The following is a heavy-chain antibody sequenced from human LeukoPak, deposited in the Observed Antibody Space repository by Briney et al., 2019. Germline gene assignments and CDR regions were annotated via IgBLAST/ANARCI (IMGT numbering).Heavy chain of an antibody. CDR2: IYTSGST. V-gene: IGHV4-4*07. CDR1: GGSISSYY. J-gene: IGHJ5*02. Sequence: SETLSLTCTVSGGSISSYYWSWIRQPAGKGLEWIGRIYTSGSTNYNPSLKSRVTMSVDTSKNQFSLKLSSVTAADTAVYYCARDFQFFRPGMHQSWFDPWGQGTLVTVSS. CDR3: ARDFQFFRPGMHQSWFDP. D-gene: IGHD3-3*01.